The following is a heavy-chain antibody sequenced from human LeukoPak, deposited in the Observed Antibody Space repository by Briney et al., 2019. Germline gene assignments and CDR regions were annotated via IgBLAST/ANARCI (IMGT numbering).Heavy chain of an antibody. V-gene: IGHV3-21*01. Sequence: GGSLRLSCAASGFTFSSYSMNWVRQAPGKGLEWVSSISSSSSYIYYADSVKGRFTISRDNAKNSLYLQMNSLRAEDTAVYYCARPRYQYAREGSFDYWGQGTLVTVSS. CDR3: ARPRYQYAREGSFDY. CDR1: GFTFSSYS. J-gene: IGHJ4*02. CDR2: ISSSSSYI. D-gene: IGHD2-2*01.